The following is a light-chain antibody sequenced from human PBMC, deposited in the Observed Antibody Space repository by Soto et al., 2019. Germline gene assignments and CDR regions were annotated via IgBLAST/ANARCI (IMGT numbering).Light chain of an antibody. V-gene: IGLV1-40*01. CDR3: QSYDSSLSGV. CDR1: SSNIGAGYD. CDR2: GNS. J-gene: IGLJ1*01. Sequence: QPVLTQPPSVSGAPGQRVNISCTGSSSNIGAGYDVHWYQQFPGTAPKLLIYGNSNRPSGVPDRLSGSKSGTSASLAITGLQAEDEADYYCQSYDSSLSGVFGSGTSVTVL.